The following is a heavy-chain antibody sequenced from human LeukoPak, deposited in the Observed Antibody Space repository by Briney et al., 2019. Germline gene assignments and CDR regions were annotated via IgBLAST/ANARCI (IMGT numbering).Heavy chain of an antibody. V-gene: IGHV3-23*01. CDR1: GFMFSSNW. CDR3: AKSGPTVTSSMDV. Sequence: GGSLRLSCAASGFMFSSNWMSWVRLAPGKGLECVSAISGSGGSTYYADSVKGRFTISRDNSKNTLYLQMNSLRAEDTAVYYCAKSGPTVTSSMDVWGQGTTVTVSS. J-gene: IGHJ6*02. D-gene: IGHD4-17*01. CDR2: ISGSGGST.